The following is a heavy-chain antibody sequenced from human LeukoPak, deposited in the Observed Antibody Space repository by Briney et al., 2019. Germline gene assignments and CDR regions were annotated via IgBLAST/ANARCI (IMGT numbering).Heavy chain of an antibody. CDR2: INPNSGGT. CDR3: ARERRLWFGDDRYYYMDV. CDR1: GYTFTGYY. D-gene: IGHD3-10*01. V-gene: IGHV1-2*02. Sequence: GASVKVSCKASGYTFTGYYMHWVRQAPGQGLEWMGWINPNSGGTNCAQKFQGRVTMTRDTSISTAYMELSRLRSDDTAVYYCARERRLWFGDDRYYYMDVWGKGTTVTVSS. J-gene: IGHJ6*03.